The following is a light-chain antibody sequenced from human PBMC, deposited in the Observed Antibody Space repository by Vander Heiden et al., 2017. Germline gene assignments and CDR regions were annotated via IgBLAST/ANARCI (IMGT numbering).Light chain of an antibody. CDR2: EGS. Sequence: SALTQPASVSGSPGPSITISCTGTSSDVGSYNLVSWYQQHPGKAPKLMIYEGSKRTAGVATRFSGSKAGNTASLTISGRKEEDEADYYCCSDAGSSIYVFGTGTKVTVL. CDR3: CSDAGSSIYV. V-gene: IGLV2-23*01. CDR1: SSDVGSYNL. J-gene: IGLJ1*01.